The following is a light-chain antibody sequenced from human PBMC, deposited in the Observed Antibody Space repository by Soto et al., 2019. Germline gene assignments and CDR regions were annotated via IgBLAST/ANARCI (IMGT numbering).Light chain of an antibody. CDR1: QSVSSSY. V-gene: IGKV3-20*01. J-gene: IGKJ4*01. CDR3: QQYASSLLT. CDR2: NAA. Sequence: EIVLAQSPGTLSLSPGERATLSCRASQSVSSSYLAWYQQKPGQAPRLLIYNAATRATGIPDRFSGSGSGTAFTLTISRLEPEDFAVYSCQQYASSLLTFGGGTKVEIK.